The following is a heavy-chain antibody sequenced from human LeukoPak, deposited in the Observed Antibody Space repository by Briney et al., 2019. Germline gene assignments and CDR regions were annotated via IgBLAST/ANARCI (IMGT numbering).Heavy chain of an antibody. V-gene: IGHV4-59*08. Sequence: SETLSLTCTVSGGSFSNYYWSWIRQPPGKGLEWIGYIYYSGSTNYNPSLKSRVTISVDTSDNQFSLKLSSVTAADTAVYYCARQGDYVGNWFDPWGQGTLVTVSP. D-gene: IGHD4-23*01. CDR1: GGSFSNYY. CDR2: IYYSGST. J-gene: IGHJ5*02. CDR3: ARQGDYVGNWFDP.